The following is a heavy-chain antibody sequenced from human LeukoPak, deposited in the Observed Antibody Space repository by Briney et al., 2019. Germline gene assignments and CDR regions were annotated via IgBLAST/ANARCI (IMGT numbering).Heavy chain of an antibody. J-gene: IGHJ3*02. D-gene: IGHD3-10*01. V-gene: IGHV1-69*05. CDR1: GGTFSSYA. CDR2: IIPIFGTA. Sequence: SVKVSCKASGGTFSSYAISWVRQAPGQGLEWMGGIIPIFGTANYAQKFQGRVTITTDESTSTAYMELSSLRSEDTAVYYCARDLGSNGAFDIWGQGTMVTVSP. CDR3: ARDLGSNGAFDI.